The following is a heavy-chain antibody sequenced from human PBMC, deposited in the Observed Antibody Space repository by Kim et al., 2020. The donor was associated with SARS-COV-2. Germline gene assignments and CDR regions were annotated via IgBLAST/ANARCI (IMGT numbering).Heavy chain of an antibody. CDR2: ISSSGHT. D-gene: IGHD5-12*01. CDR3: ARDRDGYNSFDY. V-gene: IGHV3-11*06. J-gene: IGHJ4*02. CDR1: GFSFSDNY. Sequence: GGSLRLSCAASGFSFSDNYMTWIRQAPGKGLEWLSDISSSGHTSYTDSVKGRFTISRDNAKKSLYLQMNSLRVEDTAMYYCARDRDGYNSFDYWGQGTLVTVSS.